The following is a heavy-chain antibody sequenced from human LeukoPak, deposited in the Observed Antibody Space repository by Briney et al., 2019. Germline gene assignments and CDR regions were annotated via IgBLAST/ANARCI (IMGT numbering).Heavy chain of an antibody. CDR2: IYYSGST. CDR3: ARVSPTSVTTSEAFDI. V-gene: IGHV4-59*08. Sequence: PSETLSLTCTVSGGSISSYYWSWIRQPPGKGLEWIGYIYYSGSTNYNPSLKSRVTISVDTSKNQFSLRLSSVTAADTAFYYCARVSPTSVTTSEAFDIWGQGTMVTVSS. CDR1: GGSISSYY. J-gene: IGHJ3*02. D-gene: IGHD4-17*01.